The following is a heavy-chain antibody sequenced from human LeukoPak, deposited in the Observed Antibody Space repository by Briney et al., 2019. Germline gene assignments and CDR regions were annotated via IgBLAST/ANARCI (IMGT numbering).Heavy chain of an antibody. Sequence: ASVKVSCKASGYTFTSYVISWVRQAPGQGLEWMGWISAYNGNTNYAQNPQGRVTMTTDTSTSTAYMELRSLRSEDTAVYYCARGLAPLGDDYWGQGTLVTVSS. D-gene: IGHD1-26*01. CDR1: GYTFTSYV. CDR2: ISAYNGNT. V-gene: IGHV1-18*01. CDR3: ARGLAPLGDDY. J-gene: IGHJ4*02.